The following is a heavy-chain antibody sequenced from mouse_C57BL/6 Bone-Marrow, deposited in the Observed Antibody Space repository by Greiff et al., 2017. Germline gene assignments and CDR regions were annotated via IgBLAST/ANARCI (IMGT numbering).Heavy chain of an antibody. CDR1: GYTFPDYY. Sequence: VQLQQSGPELVKPGASVKISCKASGYTFPDYYMNWVKQSHGKSLEWIGDINPNNGGTRYNQKFKGKATLTVDKSSSTAYMEQRSLPSVYSACYYCARFSIYDGYYGLDWYFDVWGTGTTVTVSS. J-gene: IGHJ1*03. CDR2: INPNNGGT. V-gene: IGHV1-26*01. CDR3: ARFSIYDGYYGLDWYFDV. D-gene: IGHD2-3*01.